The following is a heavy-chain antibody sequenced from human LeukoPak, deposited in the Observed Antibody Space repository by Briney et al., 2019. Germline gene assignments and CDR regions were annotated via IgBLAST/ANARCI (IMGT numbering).Heavy chain of an antibody. V-gene: IGHV5-51*01. CDR1: GYSFSVYW. CDR3: ARKMGCSGGSCHYFDY. D-gene: IGHD2-15*01. Sequence: GESLKISCKGSGYSFSVYWIGWVRQVPGKGLEWMGIIYPGDSETRYSPSFYGQVTISADKSISTAYLQWSSLKASDTAMYYCARKMGCSGGSCHYFDYWGQGTLLTVSS. CDR2: IYPGDSET. J-gene: IGHJ4*02.